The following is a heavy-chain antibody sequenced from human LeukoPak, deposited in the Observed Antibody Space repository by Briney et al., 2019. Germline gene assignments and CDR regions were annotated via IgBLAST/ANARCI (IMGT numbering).Heavy chain of an antibody. CDR1: GFTFSSSW. Sequence: PGGSLRLSCVASGFTFSSSWMNWVRQAPGKGLEWVANIKGDGSVQSYVDSVKGRFTISRDNAKNSLFLEMNSLRAEDTAVYYCARVVYCSGGSCYWSDAFDIWGQGTMVTVSS. CDR2: IKGDGSVQ. J-gene: IGHJ3*02. V-gene: IGHV3-7*02. D-gene: IGHD2-15*01. CDR3: ARVVYCSGGSCYWSDAFDI.